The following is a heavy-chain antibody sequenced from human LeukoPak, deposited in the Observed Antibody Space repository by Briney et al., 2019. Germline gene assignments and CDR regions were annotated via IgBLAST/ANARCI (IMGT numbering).Heavy chain of an antibody. CDR1: GYTFTSYG. Sequence: GASVKVSCKASGYTFTSYGISCVRQAPGQGLEWMGWISAYNGNTNYAQKLQGRVTMTTDTSTSTAYMERRSLRSDDTDVYYCARGFPDYNSSGYYLRRFDPWGQGPLVTVSP. D-gene: IGHD3-22*01. V-gene: IGHV1-18*01. J-gene: IGHJ5*02. CDR2: ISAYNGNT. CDR3: ARGFPDYNSSGYYLRRFDP.